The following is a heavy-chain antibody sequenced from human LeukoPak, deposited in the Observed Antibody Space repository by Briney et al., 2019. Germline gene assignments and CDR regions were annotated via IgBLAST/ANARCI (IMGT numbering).Heavy chain of an antibody. CDR1: GFTVSNKY. D-gene: IGHD3-3*01. CDR3: ARVKPDDFSGGPDAFDI. V-gene: IGHV3-53*01. CDR2: IYSGGNT. J-gene: IGHJ3*02. Sequence: PGGSLRRSCAAAGFTVSNKYMSWVRQAPGKGLEWVSAIYSGGNTYYADSVRGRFTISRDNAKNTLYHQMNSLRAEDTAVYYCARVKPDDFSGGPDAFDIWGQGTMVTVSS.